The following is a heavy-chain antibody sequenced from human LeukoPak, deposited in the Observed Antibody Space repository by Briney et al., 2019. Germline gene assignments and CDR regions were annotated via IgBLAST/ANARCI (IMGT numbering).Heavy chain of an antibody. CDR2: ISSSGSTI. Sequence: GGSLRLSCAASGFTFSDYYMIWIRQARGKGLEWVSYISSSGSTIYYADSVRGRFTISTDNAKTSLYLQMISLRAAGTAVYYCAREISGVRTYWFDYWGEGKLVTVSS. D-gene: IGHD1-26*01. J-gene: IGHJ4*02. CDR3: AREISGVRTYWFDY. CDR1: GFTFSDYY. V-gene: IGHV3-11*01.